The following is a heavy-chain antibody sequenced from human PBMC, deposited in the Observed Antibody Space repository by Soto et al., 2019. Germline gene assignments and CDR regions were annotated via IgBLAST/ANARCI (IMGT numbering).Heavy chain of an antibody. D-gene: IGHD3-10*01. Sequence: EVQLSESGGGLVQPGGSLRLSCAASGFTFSNYAMTWVRQAPGKGLEWVSGLNGSGGSTSSADSVKGRFANSRDNSKNTLYLQRNNLRDGDTAVYYCARGFSAGKGSPPDFWGQGTLVTVSS. CDR3: ARGFSAGKGSPPDF. J-gene: IGHJ4*02. CDR1: GFTFSNYA. CDR2: LNGSGGST. V-gene: IGHV3-23*01.